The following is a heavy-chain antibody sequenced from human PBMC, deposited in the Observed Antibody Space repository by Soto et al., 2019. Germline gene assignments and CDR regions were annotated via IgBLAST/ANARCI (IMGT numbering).Heavy chain of an antibody. D-gene: IGHD2-15*01. Sequence: GGSLRLSCAASGFTFSGYAMSWVRQAPGKGLEWVSSISGSGGSTYYADSVKGRFTISRDNSRNTLYLQMNSLRADDTAIYYCARIFIALGYCSGGGCYPHLDYWGLGTLVTVSS. J-gene: IGHJ4*02. CDR1: GFTFSGYA. CDR3: ARIFIALGYCSGGGCYPHLDY. V-gene: IGHV3-23*01. CDR2: ISGSGGST.